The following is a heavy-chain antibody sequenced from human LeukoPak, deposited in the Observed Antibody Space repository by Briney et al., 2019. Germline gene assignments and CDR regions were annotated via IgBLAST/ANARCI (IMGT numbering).Heavy chain of an antibody. CDR1: GFTFSSYW. CDR2: IKQDGSEK. Sequence: GGSLRLSCAASGFTFSSYWMSWVRQAPGKGLEWVANIKQDGSEKYYVDSVKGRFTISRDNAKNSLYLQMNSLRAEDTAVYYCVRDPGGYNRAYFDYWGQGTLVTVSS. D-gene: IGHD5-18*01. CDR3: VRDPGGYNRAYFDY. V-gene: IGHV3-7*01. J-gene: IGHJ4*02.